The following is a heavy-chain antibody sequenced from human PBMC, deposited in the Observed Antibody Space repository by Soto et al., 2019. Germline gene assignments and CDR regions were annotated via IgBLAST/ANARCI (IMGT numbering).Heavy chain of an antibody. V-gene: IGHV1-8*01. CDR2: TNPNSGNT. Sequence: QVQLVQSGAEVKKPGASVKVSCKASGYTFTSYDINWVRQATGQGLEWMGWTNPNSGNTGYAQKCQGRVTMTRNTSITTAYMELSNLRSEDTAVYYCARESQWVIDYWGQGTLVTVSS. CDR1: GYTFTSYD. CDR3: ARESQWVIDY. J-gene: IGHJ4*02. D-gene: IGHD6-19*01.